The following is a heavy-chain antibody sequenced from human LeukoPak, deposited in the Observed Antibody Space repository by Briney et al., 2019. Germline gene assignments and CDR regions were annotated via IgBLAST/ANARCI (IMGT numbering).Heavy chain of an antibody. Sequence: SETLSLTCNVSADSIRNYYWTWIRQPPGKGLDWLGYMYYSESPYYDPSLKGRVTIAVDTSKNQISLKLRSVTAADTAVYFCAGGGASIDYWGQGTLVTVSS. CDR2: MYYSESP. CDR1: ADSIRNYY. CDR3: AGGGASIDY. V-gene: IGHV4-59*12. J-gene: IGHJ4*02. D-gene: IGHD1-26*01.